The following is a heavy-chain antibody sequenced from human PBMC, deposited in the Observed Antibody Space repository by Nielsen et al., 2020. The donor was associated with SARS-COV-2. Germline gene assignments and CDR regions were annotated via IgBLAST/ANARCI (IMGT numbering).Heavy chain of an antibody. V-gene: IGHV3-53*05. CDR1: GFTVSSNY. J-gene: IGHJ4*02. CDR3: ARDRRYYDSSGYLY. D-gene: IGHD3-22*01. CDR2: IYSCGST. Sequence: GESLKISCAASGFTVSSNYMSWVRQAPGKGLEWVSVIYSCGSTYYADSVKGRFTISRDNSKSMLYLQMDSLKAKDTAMYYCARDRRYYDSSGYLYWGQGTLVTVSS.